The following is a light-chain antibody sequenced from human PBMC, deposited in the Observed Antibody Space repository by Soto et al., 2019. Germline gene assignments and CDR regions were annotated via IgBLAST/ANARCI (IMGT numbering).Light chain of an antibody. Sequence: ETVLTQSPATLSLSPGEIATLSCRASQSVSSYLAWYQQKPGQAPRLLIYDASNRATGTPARFSGSGSGTDFTLTISSLEPEDFAVYYCQQRSNWPPITFGQGTRLE. J-gene: IGKJ5*01. CDR2: DAS. CDR3: QQRSNWPPIT. V-gene: IGKV3-11*01. CDR1: QSVSSY.